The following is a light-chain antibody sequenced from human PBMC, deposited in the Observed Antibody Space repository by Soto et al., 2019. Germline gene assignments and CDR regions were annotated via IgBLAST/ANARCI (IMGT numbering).Light chain of an antibody. CDR2: GAS. Sequence: VLTQSPGTLSLSPGARATLSCRASQFVSSTYLAWYQQRPGQAPRLRIYGASSRATGIPDRCSGGGSETDFTLTISRLESEDSAVYYCQQYGISPFTFGGGTKVDI. V-gene: IGKV3-20*01. CDR1: QFVSSTY. J-gene: IGKJ4*01. CDR3: QQYGISPFT.